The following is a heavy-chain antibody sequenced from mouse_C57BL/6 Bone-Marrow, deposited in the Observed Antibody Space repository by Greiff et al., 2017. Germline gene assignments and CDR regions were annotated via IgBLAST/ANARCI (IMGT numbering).Heavy chain of an antibody. CDR3: SSGIYDGYCGFAD. V-gene: IGHV1-55*01. J-gene: IGHJ3*01. D-gene: IGHD2-3*01. CDR2: IYPGSGST. CDR1: GYTFTSYW. Sequence: QVQLQQSGAELVKPGASVKMSCKASGYTFTSYWITWVKQRPGQGLEWIGDIYPGSGSTNYNEKFKSKATLTVDTSSSTAYMQLSSLTSEDSAVSFYSSGIYDGYCGFADWGQGTLVTVSA.